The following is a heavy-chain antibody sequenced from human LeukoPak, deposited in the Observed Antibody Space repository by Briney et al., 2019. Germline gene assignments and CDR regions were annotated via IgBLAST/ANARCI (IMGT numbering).Heavy chain of an antibody. Sequence: PGGSLRLSCAASGFTFSSYAMSWVRQAPGKGLEWVSAISGSGGSTYYADSVKGRFTISRDNSKNTLYLQMNSLRAADTAVYYCAKTQKSQLLYFDYCGQGTLVTVSS. CDR3: AKTQKSQLLYFDY. CDR1: GFTFSSYA. CDR2: ISGSGGST. J-gene: IGHJ4*02. V-gene: IGHV3-23*01. D-gene: IGHD2-2*01.